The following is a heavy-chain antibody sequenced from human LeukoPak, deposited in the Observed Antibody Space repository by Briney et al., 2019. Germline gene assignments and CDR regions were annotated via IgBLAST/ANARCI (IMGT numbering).Heavy chain of an antibody. Sequence: SETLSLTCTVSGGSISSSSYYWGWIRQPPGKGLEWIGSIYYSGSTYYNPSLKRRVTISVDTSKNQFSLKLNSVTAADTAVYYCARVGIAAPLGCIDYWGQGTLVTVSS. V-gene: IGHV4-39*01. CDR3: ARVGIAAPLGCIDY. J-gene: IGHJ4*02. CDR1: GGSISSSSYY. CDR2: IYYSGST. D-gene: IGHD6-6*01.